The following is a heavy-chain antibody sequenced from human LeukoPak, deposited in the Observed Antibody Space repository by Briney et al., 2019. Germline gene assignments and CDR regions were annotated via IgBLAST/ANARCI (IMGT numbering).Heavy chain of an antibody. CDR3: AGDRGTMVRGVTEFDY. CDR2: IYYSGST. D-gene: IGHD3-10*01. Sequence: SETLSLTCSVSDDSISSSSYYWGWIRQPPGKGLEWIGSIYYSGSTYYNPSLKSRVTISVDTSKNQFSLKLSSVTAADTAVYYCAGDRGTMVRGVTEFDYWGQGTLVTVSS. J-gene: IGHJ4*02. V-gene: IGHV4-39*07. CDR1: DDSISSSSYY.